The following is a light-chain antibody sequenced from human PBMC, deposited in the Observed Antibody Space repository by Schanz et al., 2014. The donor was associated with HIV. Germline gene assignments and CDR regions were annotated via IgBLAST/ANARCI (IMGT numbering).Light chain of an antibody. CDR1: SSDVGGYNY. Sequence: QSALTQPPSASGSPGQSVTISCTGTSSDVGGYNYVSWYQQHPGKAPKLMIYEVSERPSGVPDRFSASKSGNTASLTVSGLKAEDEADYYCSSYGGRNNLLFGGGTKVTVL. CDR3: SSYGGRNNLL. V-gene: IGLV2-8*01. CDR2: EVS. J-gene: IGLJ2*01.